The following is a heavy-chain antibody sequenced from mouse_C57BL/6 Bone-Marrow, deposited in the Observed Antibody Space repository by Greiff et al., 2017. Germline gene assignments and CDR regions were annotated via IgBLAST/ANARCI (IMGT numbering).Heavy chain of an antibody. CDR3: ASNWDFDY. CDR2: IPPNSGST. J-gene: IGHJ2*01. CDR1: GYTFTSYW. Sequence: QVQLQSPGAELVKPGASVKLSCKASGYTFTSYWLHWVQQRPGQGLEWIGMIPPNSGSTNYNEKFKSKATMTVDKSSSTAYMQLSSLTSEDSAVYYCASNWDFDYWGQGTTLTVSS. V-gene: IGHV1-64*01. D-gene: IGHD4-1*01.